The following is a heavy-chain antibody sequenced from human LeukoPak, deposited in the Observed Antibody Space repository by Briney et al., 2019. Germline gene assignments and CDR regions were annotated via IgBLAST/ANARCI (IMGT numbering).Heavy chain of an antibody. CDR3: TTVMWSLEQLELNY. D-gene: IGHD1-7*01. J-gene: IGHJ4*02. CDR2: IREDGSEK. CDR1: GFTFSTYW. V-gene: IGHV3-7*01. Sequence: PGGSLRLSCVASGFTFSTYWMSWVRQAPGKGLEWVANIREDGSEKYYVDSVKGRFTISRDNAENSLYLQMNSLRVEDTAVYYCTTVMWSLEQLELNYWGQGTLVTVSS.